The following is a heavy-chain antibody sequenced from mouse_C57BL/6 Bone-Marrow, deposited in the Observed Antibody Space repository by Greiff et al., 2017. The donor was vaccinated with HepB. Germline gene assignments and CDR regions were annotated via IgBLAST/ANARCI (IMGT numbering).Heavy chain of an antibody. V-gene: IGHV1-20*01. J-gene: IGHJ2*01. Sequence: EVQLQQSGPELVKPGDSVKISCKASGYSFTGYFMNWVMQSHGKSLEWIGRINPYNGDTFYNQKFKGKATLTVDKSSSTAHMALRSLTSEDSAVYYCARSPSPDGYYRYWGQGTTLTVSS. D-gene: IGHD2-3*01. CDR3: ARSPSPDGYYRY. CDR1: GYSFTGYF. CDR2: INPYNGDT.